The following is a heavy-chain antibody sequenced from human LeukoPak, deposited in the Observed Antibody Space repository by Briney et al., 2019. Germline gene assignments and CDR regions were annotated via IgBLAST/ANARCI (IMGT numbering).Heavy chain of an antibody. J-gene: IGHJ3*02. D-gene: IGHD5-18*01. CDR1: GGSISSYY. V-gene: IGHV4-59*01. Sequence: SETLSLTCTVSGGSISSYYWSWIRQPPGKGLEWIGYIDYSGSTNYNPSLKSRITMSVDTSKNQFSLKLSSVTAADTAVYYCARDLTRGYSPGGAFDIWGQGTMVTVSS. CDR3: ARDLTRGYSPGGAFDI. CDR2: IDYSGST.